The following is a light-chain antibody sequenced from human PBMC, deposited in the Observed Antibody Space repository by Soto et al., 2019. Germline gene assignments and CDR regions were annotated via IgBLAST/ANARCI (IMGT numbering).Light chain of an antibody. CDR3: QQYGPSLWT. Sequence: EIVLTQFPGRLSLCPGERAALSCKASQSVRSTYLAWYQTQPGQAPRLIIYGASSRATDIPDRFSGIWSGTDFTLTISRLEPEDSSVYYGQQYGPSLWTFRQGTKVDIK. V-gene: IGKV3-20*01. CDR2: GAS. CDR1: QSVRSTY. J-gene: IGKJ1*01.